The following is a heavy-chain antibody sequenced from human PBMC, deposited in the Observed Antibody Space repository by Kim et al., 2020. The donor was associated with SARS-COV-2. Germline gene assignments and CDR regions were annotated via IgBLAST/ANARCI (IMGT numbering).Heavy chain of an antibody. V-gene: IGHV4-34*01. CDR3: SRGIQKITMILVAMTSESVHFDS. CDR2: INHSGST. CDR1: GGSFSDYS. Sequence: SETLSLTCAVYGGSFSDYSWTWIRQSPGKGLEWIGEINHSGSTNYNPSLRSRVTMSVDTSKNQFSLRLSSVTAADTAIYYCSRGIQKITMILVAMTSESVHFDSWGQGTLVTVSS. D-gene: IGHD3-22*01. J-gene: IGHJ4*02.